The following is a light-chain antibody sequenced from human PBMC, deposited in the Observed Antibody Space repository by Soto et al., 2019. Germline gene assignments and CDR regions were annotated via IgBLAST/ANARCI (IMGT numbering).Light chain of an antibody. CDR3: CSYAGSSFYV. Sequence: QSVLTQPASLSGSPGQSSSISCTGTSSDVGSYNLVSWYQQHPGKAPKLMIYEVSKRPSGVSNRFSGSKSGNTASLTISGLQAEDEADYYCCSYAGSSFYVFGTGTKVTVL. V-gene: IGLV2-23*02. J-gene: IGLJ1*01. CDR1: SSDVGSYNL. CDR2: EVS.